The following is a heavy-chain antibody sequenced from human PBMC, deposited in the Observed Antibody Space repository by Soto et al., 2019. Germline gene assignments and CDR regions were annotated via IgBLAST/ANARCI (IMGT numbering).Heavy chain of an antibody. Sequence: GESLKISCKGSGYSFTSYWIGWVRQMPGKGLEWMGIIYPGDSDTRYSPFFQGQVTISADKSITTAYLRWSNLKASDTAIYYCARLPRATNYYYYGLDVWGRGTTVTVSS. D-gene: IGHD5-12*01. CDR1: GYSFTSYW. CDR2: IYPGDSDT. CDR3: ARLPRATNYYYYGLDV. V-gene: IGHV5-51*01. J-gene: IGHJ6*02.